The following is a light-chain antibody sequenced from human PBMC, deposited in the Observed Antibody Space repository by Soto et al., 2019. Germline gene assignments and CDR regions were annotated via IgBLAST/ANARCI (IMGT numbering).Light chain of an antibody. CDR3: CSYAGSSTWV. J-gene: IGLJ3*02. V-gene: IGLV2-11*01. CDR2: DAS. Sequence: QSVLTQPRSVSESPGQSVTISCTGTTGDVGAYNFVSWYQQHPGKAPKLMIYDASKRPSGVPDRFSASKSGNTASLTISGLQAEDEADYYCCSYAGSSTWVFGGGTQVTIL. CDR1: TGDVGAYNF.